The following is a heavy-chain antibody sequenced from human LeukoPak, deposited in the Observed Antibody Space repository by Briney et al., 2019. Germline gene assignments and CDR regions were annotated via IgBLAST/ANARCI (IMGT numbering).Heavy chain of an antibody. CDR3: ARAHRRTDDSCFNWFDP. Sequence: SETLSLTCAVSGGSISSDDYSWSWIRQPPGQGLEWIAYIYHSGTTYYNPSLKSRVTISVDRSKNQFSLRLGSVTAADTAVYYCARAHRRTDDSCFNWFDPWGQGTLVTVSS. J-gene: IGHJ5*02. CDR1: GGSISSDDYS. D-gene: IGHD2-15*01. V-gene: IGHV4-30-2*01. CDR2: IYHSGTT.